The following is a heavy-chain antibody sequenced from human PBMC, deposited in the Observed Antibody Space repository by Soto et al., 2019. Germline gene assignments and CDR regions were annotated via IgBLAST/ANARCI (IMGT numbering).Heavy chain of an antibody. Sequence: SVKVSCKASGGTFSSYAISWVRQAPGQGLEWMGGIIPIFGTANYAQKFQGRVTITADESTSTAYMELSSLRSEDTAVYYCARVGERWLQRYYFDYWGQGTLVTVLL. D-gene: IGHD3-16*01. J-gene: IGHJ4*02. V-gene: IGHV1-69*13. CDR2: IIPIFGTA. CDR1: GGTFSSYA. CDR3: ARVGERWLQRYYFDY.